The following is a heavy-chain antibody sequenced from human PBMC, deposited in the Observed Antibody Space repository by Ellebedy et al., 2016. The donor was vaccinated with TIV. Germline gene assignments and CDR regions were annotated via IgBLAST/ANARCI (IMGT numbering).Heavy chain of an antibody. CDR1: GYTFSIYY. CDR2: INPSGGIT. J-gene: IGHJ6*02. Sequence: AASVKVSCKASGYTFSIYYMHWVQQAPGQGLEWMGIINPSGGITSYAQKFQGRVTMTRDTSTSTVYMELSSLRSEDTAVYYCARARIDRPLGVWGQGTTVTVSS. CDR3: ARARIDRPLGV. V-gene: IGHV1-46*01.